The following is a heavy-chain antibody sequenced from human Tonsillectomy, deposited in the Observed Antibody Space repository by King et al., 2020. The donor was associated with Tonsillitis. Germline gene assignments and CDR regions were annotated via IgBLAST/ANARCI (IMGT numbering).Heavy chain of an antibody. CDR2: ISYDGSNK. Sequence: QLVQSGGGVVQPGRSLRLSCAASGFTFSSYAMHWVRQAPGKGLEWVAVISYDGSNKYYADSVKGRFTISRDNSKNTLYLQMNSLRTEDTAVYYCARDDRLEVITTPDYWGQGTLVTVSS. CDR3: ARDDRLEVITTPDY. CDR1: GFTFSSYA. D-gene: IGHD3-22*01. V-gene: IGHV3-30-3*01. J-gene: IGHJ4*02.